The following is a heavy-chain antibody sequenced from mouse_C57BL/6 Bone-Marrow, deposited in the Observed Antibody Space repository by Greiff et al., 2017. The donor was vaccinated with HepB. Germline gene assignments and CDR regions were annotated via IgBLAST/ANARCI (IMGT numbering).Heavy chain of an antibody. D-gene: IGHD1-1*01. CDR2: IWRGGST. V-gene: IGHV2-5*01. J-gene: IGHJ4*01. CDR1: GFSLTSYG. CDR3: AKIHGSRKTMDY. Sequence: VQRVESGPGLVQPSQSLSITCTVSGFSLTSYGVHWVRQSPGKGLEWLGVIWRGGSTDYNAAFMSRLSITKDNSKSQVFFKMNSLQADDTAIYYCAKIHGSRKTMDYWGQGTSVTVSS.